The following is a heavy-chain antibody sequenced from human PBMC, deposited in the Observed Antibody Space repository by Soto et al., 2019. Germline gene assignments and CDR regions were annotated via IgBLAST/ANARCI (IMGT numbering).Heavy chain of an antibody. CDR2: IFYSGDT. D-gene: IGHD4-4*01. CDR3: AREGRLQSLDY. CDR1: GGSISNPDHY. V-gene: IGHV4-30-4*01. Sequence: QVQLQESGPGLVKPSQTLSLTCTVSGGSISNPDHYWSWIRQPPGKGLEWIGSIFYSGDTSYNPSLKSRLSLSVDTSKNQFSLSLRSVTASDTAVYFCAREGRLQSLDYWGQGTLVTVSS. J-gene: IGHJ4*02.